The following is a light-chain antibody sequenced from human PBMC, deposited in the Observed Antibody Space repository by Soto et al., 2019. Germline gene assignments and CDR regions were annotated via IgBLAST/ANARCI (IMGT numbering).Light chain of an antibody. J-gene: IGKJ4*01. CDR1: QRVSTY. CDR3: HQRSNWPLT. V-gene: IGKV3-11*01. CDR2: DAS. Sequence: EIVLTQSPATLSLSPGDTATLSCRATQRVSTYLAWYQQKPGQAPRLLIYDASNRAPGIPARFSGSGSETDFTLTISSLEPEDFAVYYCHQRSNWPLTFGGGTKVVIK.